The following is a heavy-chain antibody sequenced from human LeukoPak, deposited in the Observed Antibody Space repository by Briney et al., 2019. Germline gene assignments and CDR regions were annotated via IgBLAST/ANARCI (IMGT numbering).Heavy chain of an antibody. V-gene: IGHV1-69*05. CDR2: IIPVFRTP. Sequence: ASVKVSCKASGGTSSTYTITWVRQAPGQGLEWMGGIIPVFRTPNYAQKFQGRVTITTDESTSTAYMELSSLKSDDTAIYYCARVDRYYFYLDVWGKGTTVTVSS. J-gene: IGHJ6*03. CDR3: ARVDRYYFYLDV. CDR1: GGTSSTYT.